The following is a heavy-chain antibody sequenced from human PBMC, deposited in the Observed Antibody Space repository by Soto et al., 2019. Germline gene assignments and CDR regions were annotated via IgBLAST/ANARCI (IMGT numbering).Heavy chain of an antibody. CDR3: AREYSSGWGAFDI. Sequence: GGSLRLSCAASGFTFSSYSMNWVRQAPGKGLEWVSSISSSSSYIYYADSVKGRFTISRDNAKNSLYLQMNSLRAEDTAVYYCAREYSSGWGAFDIWGQGTMVTVSS. CDR2: ISSSSSYI. J-gene: IGHJ3*02. D-gene: IGHD6-19*01. V-gene: IGHV3-21*01. CDR1: GFTFSSYS.